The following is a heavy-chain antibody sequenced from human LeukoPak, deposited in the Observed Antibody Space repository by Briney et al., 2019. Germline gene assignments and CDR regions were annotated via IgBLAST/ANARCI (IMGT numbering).Heavy chain of an antibody. J-gene: IGHJ4*02. CDR3: AKGLSGYVPFDY. CDR2: ISGSGGNT. CDR1: GFTFSTYA. V-gene: IGHV3-23*01. Sequence: TGGSLRLSCAASGFTFSTYAMSWVRQAPGKGLEWASVISGSGGNTYYADPVKGRFTISRDNSKNTLYLQMNSLRAEDTALYYCAKGLSGYVPFDYWGQGTLVTVSS. D-gene: IGHD5-12*01.